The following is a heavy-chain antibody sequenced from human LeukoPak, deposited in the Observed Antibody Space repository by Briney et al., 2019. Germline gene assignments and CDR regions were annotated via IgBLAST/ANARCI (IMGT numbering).Heavy chain of an antibody. CDR3: ARSPDGGNSDY. V-gene: IGHV1-69*04. J-gene: IGHJ4*02. Sequence: WASVKVSCKASEGTFSSYAISWVRQAPGQGLEWMGRIIPILGIANYAQKFQGRVTITADKSTSTAYMELSSLRSEDTAVYYCARSPDGGNSDYWGQGTLVTVSS. CDR1: EGTFSSYA. D-gene: IGHD4-23*01. CDR2: IIPILGIA.